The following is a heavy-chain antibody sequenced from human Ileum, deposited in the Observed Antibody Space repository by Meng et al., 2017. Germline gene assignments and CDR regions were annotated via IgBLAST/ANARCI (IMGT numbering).Heavy chain of an antibody. Sequence: QLQLQESGPGLVKPSQTLSLTCTVSVCSISSGDYYWSWIRQPPGKGLEWIGYIYYSGSTYYNPSLKSRVTISVDTSKNQFSLKLSSVTAADTAVYYCARENTIFGVVWGSWFDPWGQGTLVTVSS. J-gene: IGHJ5*02. V-gene: IGHV4-30-4*01. CDR3: ARENTIFGVVWGSWFDP. D-gene: IGHD3-3*01. CDR2: IYYSGST. CDR1: VCSISSGDYY.